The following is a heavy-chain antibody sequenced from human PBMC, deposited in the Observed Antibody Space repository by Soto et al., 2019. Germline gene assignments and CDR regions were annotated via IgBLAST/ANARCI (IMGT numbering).Heavy chain of an antibody. CDR1: GFTFSSYA. CDR2: ISGSGGST. Sequence: PGGSLRLSCAVSGFTFSSYAMSWVRQAPGKGLEWVSAISGSGGSTYYADSVKGRFTISRDNSKNTLYLQMNSLRAEDTAVYYCAESDILTGYYNGGNAFDSWGQGTMVTLSS. CDR3: AESDILTGYYNGGNAFDS. V-gene: IGHV3-23*01. D-gene: IGHD3-9*01. J-gene: IGHJ3*02.